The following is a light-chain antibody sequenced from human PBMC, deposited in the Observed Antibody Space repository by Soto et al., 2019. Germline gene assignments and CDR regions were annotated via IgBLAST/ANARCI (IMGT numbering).Light chain of an antibody. V-gene: IGLV2-11*01. J-gene: IGLJ1*01. CDR1: SNDVGGYNY. Sequence: QSALTQASSVSGSPGQSVTISCTGTSNDVGGYNYVSWYQQHPGKVPKLLIFEVANRPIGIPPRFSGSKSGNTASLTISGLQAEDEADYYCCSHTTNYTYVFGTGTKLTVL. CDR3: CSHTTNYTYV. CDR2: EVA.